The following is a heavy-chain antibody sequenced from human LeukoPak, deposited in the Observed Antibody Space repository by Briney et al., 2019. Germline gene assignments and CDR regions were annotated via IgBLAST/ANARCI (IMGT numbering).Heavy chain of an antibody. V-gene: IGHV4-4*09. CDR2: IYTSGST. J-gene: IGHJ4*02. Sequence: SETLSLTCTVSGGSISSYYWSWIRQPPGKGLEWIGYIYTSGSTNYNPSLKSRVTISVDTSKNQFSLKLSSVTAADTAVYYCARLHYDFWSGYYTFDYWGQGTLVTVSS. D-gene: IGHD3-3*01. CDR3: ARLHYDFWSGYYTFDY. CDR1: GGSISSYY.